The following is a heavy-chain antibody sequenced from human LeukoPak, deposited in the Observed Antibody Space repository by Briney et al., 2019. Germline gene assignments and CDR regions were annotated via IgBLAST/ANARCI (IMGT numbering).Heavy chain of an antibody. D-gene: IGHD3-10*01. J-gene: IGHJ6*03. CDR3: ARGRITMVRGVITQTYYYYYYMDV. Sequence: SSVKVSCKAFGGTFSSYAISWVRQAPGQGLEWMGGIIPIFGTANYAQKFQGRVTITTDESTSTAYMELSSLRSEDTAVYYCARGRITMVRGVITQTYYYYYYMDVWGKGTTVTVSS. V-gene: IGHV1-69*05. CDR1: GGTFSSYA. CDR2: IIPIFGTA.